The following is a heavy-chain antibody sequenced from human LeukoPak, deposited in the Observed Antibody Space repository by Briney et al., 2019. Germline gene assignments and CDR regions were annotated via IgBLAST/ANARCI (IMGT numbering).Heavy chain of an antibody. CDR1: GYTFRGYN. CDR2: MNPNSGNT. V-gene: IGHV1-8*02. CDR3: ARGRKGYYYYYYYMDV. J-gene: IGHJ6*03. Sequence: ASVKVSCKASGYTFRGYNIHWVRQATGQGLEWMGWMNPNSGNTGYAQKFQGRVTMTRNTSISTAYMELSSLRSEDTAVYYCARGRKGYYYYYYYMDVWGKGTTVTVSS.